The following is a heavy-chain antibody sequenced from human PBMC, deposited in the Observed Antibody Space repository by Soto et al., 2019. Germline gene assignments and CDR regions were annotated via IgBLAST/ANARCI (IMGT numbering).Heavy chain of an antibody. Sequence: SETLSLPCPVSGCSISSGGYYWSWIRQHPGKGLEWIGYIYYSGSTYYNPSLKSRVTISVDTSKNQFSLKLSSVTAADTAVYYCAREYYYYGMDVWGQGTTVTVSS. CDR2: IYYSGST. CDR1: GCSISSGGYY. V-gene: IGHV4-31*03. J-gene: IGHJ6*02. CDR3: AREYYYYGMDV.